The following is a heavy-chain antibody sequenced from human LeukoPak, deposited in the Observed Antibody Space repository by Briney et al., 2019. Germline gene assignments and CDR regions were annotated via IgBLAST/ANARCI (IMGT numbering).Heavy chain of an antibody. D-gene: IGHD6-25*01. J-gene: IGHJ4*02. CDR3: ARDLYSTGIDY. CDR1: GFTFSSYS. Sequence: GGSLRLSCAASGFTFSSYSMNWVRQAPGKGLEWVSSISSSSSYIYYADSVKGRFTISRDNARNSLYLQMNSLRAEDTAVYYCARDLYSTGIDYWGQGTLVTVSS. V-gene: IGHV3-21*01. CDR2: ISSSSSYI.